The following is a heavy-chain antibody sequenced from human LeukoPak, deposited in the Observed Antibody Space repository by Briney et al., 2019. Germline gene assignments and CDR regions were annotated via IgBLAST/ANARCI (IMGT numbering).Heavy chain of an antibody. CDR2: ISGRGYST. Sequence: SGGSLRLSCAASGFTFSSYAMSWVRQAPGKGLEWVSAISGRGYSTYHADSVKGRFTISRDNSKDTLYLQMDSLRVEDTAVYYCAKRSKDYYGSGTYDYWGQGTLVTVSS. D-gene: IGHD3-10*01. CDR3: AKRSKDYYGSGTYDY. J-gene: IGHJ4*02. V-gene: IGHV3-23*01. CDR1: GFTFSSYA.